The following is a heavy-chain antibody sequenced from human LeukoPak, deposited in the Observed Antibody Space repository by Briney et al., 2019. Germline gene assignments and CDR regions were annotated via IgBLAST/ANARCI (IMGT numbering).Heavy chain of an antibody. V-gene: IGHV3-23*01. Sequence: GGSLRLSCAASGFTFSSYAMSWVRHAPGKGVEWVSAISGSGGSTYYADSVKGRFTISRDNSKNTLYLQMNSLRAEDTAVYYCARARTWIQLWFLDYWGQGTLVTVSS. J-gene: IGHJ4*02. D-gene: IGHD5-18*01. CDR2: ISGSGGST. CDR1: GFTFSSYA. CDR3: ARARTWIQLWFLDY.